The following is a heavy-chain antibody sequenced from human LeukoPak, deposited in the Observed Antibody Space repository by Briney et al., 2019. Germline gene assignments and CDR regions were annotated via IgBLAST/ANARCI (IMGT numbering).Heavy chain of an antibody. V-gene: IGHV4-38-2*02. CDR2: IYHSGST. Sequence: SETLSLTCTPSGYSISSGYYWGWIRQPPGRGLEWIGSIYHSGSTYHNPSLKSRVTTSVDTSKNKFSLKLSSVTAADTAVYYCARDLTGGSSWYQDYFDYWGQGTLVTVSS. CDR3: ARDLTGGSSWYQDYFDY. CDR1: GYSISSGYY. D-gene: IGHD6-13*01. J-gene: IGHJ4*02.